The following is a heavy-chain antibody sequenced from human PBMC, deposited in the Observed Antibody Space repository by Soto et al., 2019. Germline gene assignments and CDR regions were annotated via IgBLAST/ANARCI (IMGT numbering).Heavy chain of an antibody. V-gene: IGHV3-49*03. J-gene: IGHJ3*02. CDR2: IRSKAYGGTT. CDR1: GFTVGDYA. D-gene: IGHD3-22*01. CDR3: TRVRDYYDTRDAFGI. Sequence: GGSLRLSCTASGFTVGDYAMSWFRQAPGKGLEWVGFIRSKAYGGTTEYAASVKGRFTISRDDSKSIAYLQMNSLKTEDTAVYYCTRVRDYYDTRDAFGIWGQGTMVTVSS.